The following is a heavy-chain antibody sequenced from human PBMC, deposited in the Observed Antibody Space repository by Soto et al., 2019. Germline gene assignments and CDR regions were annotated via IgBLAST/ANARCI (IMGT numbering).Heavy chain of an antibody. V-gene: IGHV2-5*02. J-gene: IGHJ4*02. CDR3: AHALGGGSSSYFDC. Sequence: QITLKESGPTLEKPTQTLTLTCTFSGSSLSSSGMGVGWIRQPPGKALEWLAVIYWDDDKRYSPSLNSRITITKDTSKNHVVLTMANMDPVDTATYYCAHALGGGSSSYFDCWGQGTLVTVSS. D-gene: IGHD3-16*01. CDR1: GSSLSSSGMG. CDR2: IYWDDDK.